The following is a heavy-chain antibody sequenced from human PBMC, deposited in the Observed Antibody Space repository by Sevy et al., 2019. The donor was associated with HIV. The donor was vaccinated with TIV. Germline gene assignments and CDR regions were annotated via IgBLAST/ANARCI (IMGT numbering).Heavy chain of an antibody. CDR2: ISCDGRNK. CDR3: AGVGVSYCTDDCYHRFDY. Sequence: GGSLRLSCSASGFTFSSYALLWVRQAPGKGLEWVSLISCDGRNKYYSDSVKGRFAISRDESKTTLFLQMESLRTEDTAFYYGAGVGVSYCTDDCYHRFDYWGRGTLVTVSS. J-gene: IGHJ4*02. CDR1: GFTFSSYA. V-gene: IGHV3-30*09. D-gene: IGHD2-21*02.